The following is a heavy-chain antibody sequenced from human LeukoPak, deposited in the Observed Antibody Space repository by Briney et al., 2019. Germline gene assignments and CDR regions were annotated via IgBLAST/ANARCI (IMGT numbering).Heavy chain of an antibody. CDR2: IYSGGST. CDR3: GAVSYSSTWPGFDF. D-gene: IGHD6-13*01. V-gene: IGHV3-66*01. CDR1: GFTVSRNY. J-gene: IGHJ4*02. Sequence: PGGSLRLSCAASGFTVSRNYMSWVRQAPGKGLEWVSAIYSGGSTYYADSVKGRFTISRDISKNTLYLQMNTLSADDTGVYYCGAVSYSSTWPGFDFWGEGTLVTVSS.